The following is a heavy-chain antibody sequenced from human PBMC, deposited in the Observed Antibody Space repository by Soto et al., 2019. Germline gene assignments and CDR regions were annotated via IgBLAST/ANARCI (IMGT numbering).Heavy chain of an antibody. Sequence: QVQLQESGPGLVKPSETLSLTCTVSGASVSSGDYYWSWIRQPPGKGLEWIGHIYYSGSTVYNPSLRSRVTISVDTSKNQFSLKLSSVTAADTAVYYCARDPAALRPSRGIDPWGQGTLVTVSS. V-gene: IGHV4-61*08. D-gene: IGHD3-3*01. CDR3: ARDPAALRPSRGIDP. CDR1: GASVSSGDYY. J-gene: IGHJ5*02. CDR2: IYYSGST.